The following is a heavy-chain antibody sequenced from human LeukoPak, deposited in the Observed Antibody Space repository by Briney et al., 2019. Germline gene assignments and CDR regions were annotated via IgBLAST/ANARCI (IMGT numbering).Heavy chain of an antibody. V-gene: IGHV5-51*01. CDR1: GYSFTSYW. CDR2: IYPGDSDT. CDR3: ARHSAYCSGGSCYPNWFDP. D-gene: IGHD2-15*01. J-gene: IGHJ5*02. Sequence: GESLKISCKGSGYSFTSYWIGWVRLMPGKGLEWMGIIYPGDSDTRYSPSFQGQVTISADKSISTAYLQWSSLKASDTAMYYCARHSAYCSGGSCYPNWFDPWGQGTLVTVSS.